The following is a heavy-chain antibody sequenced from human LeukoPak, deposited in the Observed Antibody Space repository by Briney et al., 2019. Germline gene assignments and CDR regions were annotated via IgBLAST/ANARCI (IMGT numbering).Heavy chain of an antibody. D-gene: IGHD1-26*01. Sequence: GASVKVSCKTSGYTFISHDINWVRQATGQGLEWMGWMDPNSGNTGYAQRFQGRVTLTRSTSLSEAYMELTSLKFEDTAVYYCARVQGSDPSGSFDHWGQGTLVTVSS. V-gene: IGHV1-8*01. CDR3: ARVQGSDPSGSFDH. CDR1: GYTFISHD. CDR2: MDPNSGNT. J-gene: IGHJ4*02.